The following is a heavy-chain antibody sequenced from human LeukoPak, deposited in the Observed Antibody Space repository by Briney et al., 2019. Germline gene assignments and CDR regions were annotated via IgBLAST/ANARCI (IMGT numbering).Heavy chain of an antibody. D-gene: IGHD4-17*01. CDR3: ARGATDYGDYEDAFDI. CDR2: ISSSSSYI. Sequence: KTGGSLRLSCAASGFTFSSYSMNWVRQAPGKGLEWVSSISSSSSYIYYADSVKGRFTISRDNAKNSLYLQMNSLRAEDTAVYYCARGATDYGDYEDAFDIWGQGTMVTVSS. V-gene: IGHV3-21*01. J-gene: IGHJ3*02. CDR1: GFTFSSYS.